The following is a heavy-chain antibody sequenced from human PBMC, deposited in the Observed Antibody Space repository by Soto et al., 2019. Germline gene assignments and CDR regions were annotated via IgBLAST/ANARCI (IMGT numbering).Heavy chain of an antibody. Sequence: PSETLALTCTVSGGSISSSSYYWGGILQPPGKGRECIGSIYYSGSTYYNPSLKSRVTISVDTSKNQFSLKLSSVTAADTAVYSCVRIGRDCYLLDYWGQGTLVTVSS. V-gene: IGHV4-39*01. CDR2: IYYSGST. CDR3: VRIGRDCYLLDY. CDR1: GGSISSSSYY. D-gene: IGHD2-21*01. J-gene: IGHJ4*02.